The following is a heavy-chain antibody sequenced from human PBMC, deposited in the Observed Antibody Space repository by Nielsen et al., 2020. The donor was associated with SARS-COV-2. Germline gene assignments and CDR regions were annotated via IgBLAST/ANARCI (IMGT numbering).Heavy chain of an antibody. V-gene: IGHV4-39*02. CDR1: GGSLNSRNYY. D-gene: IGHD2-2*01. J-gene: IGHJ3*02. CDR2: IYYSGSV. Sequence: SETLSLTCTVSGGSLNSRNYYWGWIRQPPGKGLEWIGTIYYSGSVSYNPSLRSRVTISVDTSKKHFSLKLTSVTAADTAVYFCARGDIAVVPAAMFRGDDAFDIWGQGTRVRVSS. CDR3: ARGDIAVVPAAMFRGDDAFDI.